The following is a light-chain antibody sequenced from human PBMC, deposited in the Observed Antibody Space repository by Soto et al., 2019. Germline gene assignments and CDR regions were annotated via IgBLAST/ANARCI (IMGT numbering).Light chain of an antibody. Sequence: DIQMTQSPSTLSASVGDRVTITCRSSQSISSWLAWYQQKPGKAPKLLIYDASSLESGVPSRFSGRGSGTESTLTISSLQPDDFATYYCQQYNSYPETLGQGTKVE. J-gene: IGKJ1*01. CDR1: QSISSW. V-gene: IGKV1-5*01. CDR3: QQYNSYPET. CDR2: DAS.